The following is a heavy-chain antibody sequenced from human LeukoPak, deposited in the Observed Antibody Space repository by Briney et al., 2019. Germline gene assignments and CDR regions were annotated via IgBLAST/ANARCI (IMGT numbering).Heavy chain of an antibody. CDR1: GGSISSSNW. J-gene: IGHJ4*02. Sequence: SGTLSLTCAVSGGSISSSNWWSWVRQPPGKGLEWIGEIYHSGSTNYNPSLKSRVTISVDTSKNQFSLKLSSVTAADTAVYYCARGLNRNDYGDYGYWGQGTLVTVSS. CDR2: IYHSGST. D-gene: IGHD4-17*01. V-gene: IGHV4-4*02. CDR3: ARGLNRNDYGDYGY.